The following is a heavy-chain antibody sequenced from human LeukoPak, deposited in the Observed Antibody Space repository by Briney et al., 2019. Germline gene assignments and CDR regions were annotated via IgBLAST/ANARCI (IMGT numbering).Heavy chain of an antibody. CDR1: GGSISSSSYY. CDR3: ARGREPGELDY. D-gene: IGHD3-16*01. CDR2: IYHSGKT. J-gene: IGHJ4*02. Sequence: SETLSLTCTVSGGSISSSSYYWGWIRQPPGMGPEWIGTIYHSGKTYYNPSLKSRVTISVDTSKNQFSLKLSSVTAADTAVYYCARGREPGELDYWGQGTLVTVSS. V-gene: IGHV4-39*01.